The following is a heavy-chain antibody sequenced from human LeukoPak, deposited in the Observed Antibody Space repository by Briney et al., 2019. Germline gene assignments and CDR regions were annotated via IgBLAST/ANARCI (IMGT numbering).Heavy chain of an antibody. CDR3: ARDDGSGTDY. Sequence: GGSLRLSCAASGFTFSSYGMHWVRQAPGKGLEWVTFILYDGSKTFYADSVKGRFTISRDNSKNTLYLQVNSLRAEDTAVYYCARDDGSGTDYWGQGTLVTVSS. CDR2: ILYDGSKT. D-gene: IGHD6-13*01. V-gene: IGHV3-33*01. J-gene: IGHJ4*02. CDR1: GFTFSSYG.